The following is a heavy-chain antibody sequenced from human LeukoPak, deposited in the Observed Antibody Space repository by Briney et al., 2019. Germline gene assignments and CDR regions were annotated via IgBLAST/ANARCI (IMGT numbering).Heavy chain of an antibody. V-gene: IGHV4-59*08. CDR1: GGSISSYY. CDR2: IYYSGST. Sequence: SETLSLTCTVSGGSISSYYWSWIRQPPGKGLEWIGYIYYSGSTNYDPSLKSRVTISVDTSNNQFSLKLSSVTAADTAMYYCARHKNSASNVFDIWGQGTVVTVSS. CDR3: ARHKNSASNVFDI. J-gene: IGHJ3*02. D-gene: IGHD1-7*01.